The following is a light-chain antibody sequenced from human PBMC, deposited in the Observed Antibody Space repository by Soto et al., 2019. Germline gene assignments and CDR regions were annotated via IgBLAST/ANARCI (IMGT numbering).Light chain of an antibody. Sequence: QSALTQPPSASGSPGQSVTVSCTGIGGDLRDSNYVSWYQQHPGKARKLIIYDVTKRPSGVPDRFSGSKSGNTASLTVSGLQAEDEADYFCLTGNNYRVFGTGTKVTVL. V-gene: IGLV2-8*01. CDR2: DVT. CDR3: LTGNNYRV. J-gene: IGLJ1*01. CDR1: GGDLRDSNY.